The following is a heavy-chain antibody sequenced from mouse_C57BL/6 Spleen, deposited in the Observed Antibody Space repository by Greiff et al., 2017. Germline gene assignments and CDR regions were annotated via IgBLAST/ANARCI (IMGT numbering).Heavy chain of an antibody. V-gene: IGHV5-2*01. D-gene: IGHD4-1*01. CDR2: INSDGGST. Sequence: EVKLVESGGGLVQPGESLKLSCESNEYEFPSHDMSWVRQTPEKRLELVAAINSDGGSTYYPDTMERRFIISRDNTEKTLYLQMSSLRSEDTAVYYCARHGWDDAMDYWGQGTSVTVSS. CDR3: ARHGWDDAMDY. CDR1: EYEFPSHD. J-gene: IGHJ4*01.